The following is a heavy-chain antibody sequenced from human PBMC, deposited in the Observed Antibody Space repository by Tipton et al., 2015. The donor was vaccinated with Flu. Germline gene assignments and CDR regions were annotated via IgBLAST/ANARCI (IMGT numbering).Heavy chain of an antibody. CDR3: AKGGDSYGSGSYSSYFDY. J-gene: IGHJ4*02. D-gene: IGHD3-10*01. V-gene: IGHV3-23*01. CDR2: ISGAGDNT. CDR1: GFTFSSYA. Sequence: SLRLSCAASGFTFSSYAINWVRQAPGKGLEWVSAISGAGDNTYYADSVKGRFTISRDNSKNTLYLQMNSLRAEDTAVYYCAKGGDSYGSGSYSSYFDYWGQGTLVTVSS.